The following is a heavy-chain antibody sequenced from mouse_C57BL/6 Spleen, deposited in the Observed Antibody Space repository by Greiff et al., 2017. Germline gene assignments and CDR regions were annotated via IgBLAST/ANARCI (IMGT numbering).Heavy chain of an antibody. Sequence: EVQVVESGGDLVKPGGSLKLSCAASGFTFSSYGMSWVRQTPDKRLEWVATISSGGSYTYYPDSVKGRFTISRDNAKNTLYLQMSSLKSEDTAMYYCARTEFYYGSSYWYFDVWGTGTTVTVSS. V-gene: IGHV5-6*01. D-gene: IGHD1-1*01. CDR1: GFTFSSYG. J-gene: IGHJ1*03. CDR2: ISSGGSYT. CDR3: ARTEFYYGSSYWYFDV.